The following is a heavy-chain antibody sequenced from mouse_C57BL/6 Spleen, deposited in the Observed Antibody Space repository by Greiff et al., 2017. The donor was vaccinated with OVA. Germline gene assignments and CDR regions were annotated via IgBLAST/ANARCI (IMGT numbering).Heavy chain of an antibody. CDR1: GYTFTSYW. CDR2: INPSSGYT. Sequence: VQLQQSGAELAKPGASVKLSCKASGYTFTSYWMPWVKQRPGQGLEWIGYINPSSGYTKYNQKFKDKATLTADKSSSTAYMQLSSLTYEDSAVYYCARSDYGSSYYFDYWGQGTTLTVSS. CDR3: ARSDYGSSYYFDY. J-gene: IGHJ2*01. D-gene: IGHD1-1*01. V-gene: IGHV1-7*01.